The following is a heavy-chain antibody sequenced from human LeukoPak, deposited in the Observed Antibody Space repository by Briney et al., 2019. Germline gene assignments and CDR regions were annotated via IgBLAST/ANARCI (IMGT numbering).Heavy chain of an antibody. CDR1: GFTFSGHW. D-gene: IGHD1-14*01. Sequence: GGSLRLSCAASGFTFSGHWMSWVRQAPGKVLEWVANINQGGSDKYYVDSVKGRFTISRDNANNLLYLQMNSLRGEDTAVYYCTRDRSRAEDDWGQGTLVTVSS. J-gene: IGHJ4*02. CDR3: TRDRSRAEDD. V-gene: IGHV3-7*01. CDR2: INQGGSDK.